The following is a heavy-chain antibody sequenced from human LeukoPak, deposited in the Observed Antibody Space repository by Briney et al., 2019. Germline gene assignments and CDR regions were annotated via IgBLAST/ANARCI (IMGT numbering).Heavy chain of an antibody. D-gene: IGHD3-10*01. CDR3: TRVRSGNDFDY. Sequence: QPGRSLRLSCTTSGFTFGDYAMSWVRQAPGKGLEWVGLIRSKAYGGTTQYAASVKGRFTISRDDSKSIAYLQMSSLKTEDTAVYYCTRVRSGNDFDYWGQGTLVTVSS. V-gene: IGHV3-49*04. J-gene: IGHJ4*02. CDR2: IRSKAYGGTT. CDR1: GFTFGDYA.